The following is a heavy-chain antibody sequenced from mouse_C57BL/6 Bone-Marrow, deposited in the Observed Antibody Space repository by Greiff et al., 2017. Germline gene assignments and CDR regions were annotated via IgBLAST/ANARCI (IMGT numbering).Heavy chain of an antibody. CDR2: IYPGSGNT. CDR3: RLQDY. D-gene: IGHD1-2*01. CDR1: GYSFTSYY. Sequence: VHLVESGPELVKPGASVKISCKASGYSFTSYYIHWVKQRPGKGLEWIGWIYPGSGNTKYNEKFKGKATLTADTASSTAYMQLSSLTSEDSAVYYCRLQDYWGQGTTLTVSS. V-gene: IGHV1-66*01. J-gene: IGHJ2*01.